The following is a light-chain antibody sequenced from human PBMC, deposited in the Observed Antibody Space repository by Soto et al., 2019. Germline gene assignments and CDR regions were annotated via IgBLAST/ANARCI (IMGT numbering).Light chain of an antibody. CDR1: QSVSSY. V-gene: IGKV3-11*01. J-gene: IGKJ2*01. CDR2: DAS. CDR3: QQRSNRPPEYP. Sequence: EIVLTQSPATLSLSPGERATLSCRASQSVSSYLAWYQQKPGQAPRLLIYDASNRATGIPARFSGSGSGTDFTLTISSLEPEDFAVYYCQQRSNRPPEYPFVQGTKLEIK.